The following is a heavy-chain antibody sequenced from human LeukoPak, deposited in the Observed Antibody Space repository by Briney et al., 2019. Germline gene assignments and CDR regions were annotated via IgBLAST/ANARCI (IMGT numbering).Heavy chain of an antibody. J-gene: IGHJ5*02. CDR2: ISGGGTSI. Sequence: GGSLRLSCAASGFTFSDYYMSWIRQAPGKGLDWVSYISGGGTSIYYADSVKGRFTISRGNSKNTLYLQMNSLRAEDTAVYYCAKSRSRNMITFGGVENWFDPWGQGTLVTVSS. V-gene: IGHV3-11*04. CDR3: AKSRSRNMITFGGVENWFDP. CDR1: GFTFSDYY. D-gene: IGHD3-16*01.